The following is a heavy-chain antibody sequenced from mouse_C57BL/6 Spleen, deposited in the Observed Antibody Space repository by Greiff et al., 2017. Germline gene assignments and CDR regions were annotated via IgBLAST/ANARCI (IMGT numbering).Heavy chain of an antibody. D-gene: IGHD1-1*01. J-gene: IGHJ2*01. CDR2: IDPSDSET. V-gene: IGHV1-52*01. Sequence: VQLQQPGAELVRPGSSVKLSCKASGYTFTSYWMHWVKQRPIQGLEWIGNIDPSDSETHYNQKFKDKATLTVDKSSSTAYMQLSSLTSEDSAVYYCASDYGSSYKGFDYWGQGTTLTVSS. CDR1: GYTFTSYW. CDR3: ASDYGSSYKGFDY.